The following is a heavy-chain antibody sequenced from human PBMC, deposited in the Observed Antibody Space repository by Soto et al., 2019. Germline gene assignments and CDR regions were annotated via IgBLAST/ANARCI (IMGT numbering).Heavy chain of an antibody. J-gene: IGHJ4*02. CDR1: GFTFSRHA. V-gene: IGHV3-23*01. CDR3: AKDSLYYYDNMAFDY. CDR2: ISGGDGTT. Sequence: VRLLESGGGLVQPGGSLRLSCVASGFTFSRHAMNWVRQAPGKGLEWVSVISGGDGTTYYADSVKGRFTISRDNSKNTLYLQMNSLRAEDTAVYYCAKDSLYYYDNMAFDYWGQGTLVGVSS. D-gene: IGHD3-22*01.